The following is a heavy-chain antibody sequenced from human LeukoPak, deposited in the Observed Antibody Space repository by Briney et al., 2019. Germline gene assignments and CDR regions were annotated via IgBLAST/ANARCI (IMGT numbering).Heavy chain of an antibody. D-gene: IGHD2-2*01. V-gene: IGHV1-18*01. Sequence: ASVKVSCKASGHTFTSYGISWVRQAPGQGLEWMGWISAYNGNTNYAQKLQGRVTMTTDTSTSTAYMELRSLRSDDTAVYYCASNRVGYCSSTSCSNMDVWGKGTTVTVSS. CDR2: ISAYNGNT. CDR3: ASNRVGYCSSTSCSNMDV. CDR1: GHTFTSYG. J-gene: IGHJ6*03.